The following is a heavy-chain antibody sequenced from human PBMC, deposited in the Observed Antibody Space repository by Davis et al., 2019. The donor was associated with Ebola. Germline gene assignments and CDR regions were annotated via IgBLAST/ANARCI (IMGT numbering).Heavy chain of an antibody. Sequence: PGGSLRLSCAASGFTFSSYSMNWVRQAPGKGLEWVAVILYDGSNKYYADSVKGRFTISRDNSKKTLDLQMNSLRAEDTAVYHCARETDGMDVWGQGTTVTVSS. CDR2: ILYDGSNK. V-gene: IGHV3-30*03. CDR1: GFTFSSYS. CDR3: ARETDGMDV. J-gene: IGHJ6*02.